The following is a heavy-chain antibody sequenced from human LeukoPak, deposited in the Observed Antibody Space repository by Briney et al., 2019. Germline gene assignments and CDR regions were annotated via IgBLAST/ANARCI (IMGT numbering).Heavy chain of an antibody. Sequence: PSETLSLTCTVSGGSINNYWSWIRQPPGKGLEWIGHIYYSGSTNYNPSLKSRVTISIDTSKIQFSLKLSSVTAADTAVYYCARVSCSSTSCNIIDYWGQGTLVTVSS. V-gene: IGHV4-59*12. CDR1: GGSINNY. J-gene: IGHJ4*02. D-gene: IGHD2-2*02. CDR2: IYYSGST. CDR3: ARVSCSSTSCNIIDY.